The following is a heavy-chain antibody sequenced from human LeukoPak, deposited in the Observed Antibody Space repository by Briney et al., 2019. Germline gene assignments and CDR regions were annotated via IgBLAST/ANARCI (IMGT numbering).Heavy chain of an antibody. CDR2: MYPGDYEN. D-gene: IGHD2-21*02. J-gene: IGHJ4*02. V-gene: IGHV5-51*01. CDR3: AIPPGDCGNDCSFGH. CDR1: GYSFSNYW. Sequence: GESLKISCEGSGYSFSNYWIGWVRQMPGKGLEWMGIMYPGDYENRYSPSFQGLVTISVDKSISTAYLQWSSLKASDTAMYYCAIPPGDCGNDCSFGHWGQGTLVTVAS.